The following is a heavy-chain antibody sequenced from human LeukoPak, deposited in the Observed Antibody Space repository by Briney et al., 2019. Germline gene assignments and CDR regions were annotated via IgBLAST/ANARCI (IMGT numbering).Heavy chain of an antibody. Sequence: SETLSLTCTVSGGSVSSGTYYWSCIRQPPGKGLEWIGYIYYTGSTNYSPSLKSRLTISVGTSKNQFSLKLSSVTAADTAVYYCARRGGSGRSFDYWGQGTLVTVSS. D-gene: IGHD3-10*01. CDR1: GGSVSSGTYY. CDR3: ARRGGSGRSFDY. V-gene: IGHV4-61*01. CDR2: IYYTGST. J-gene: IGHJ4*02.